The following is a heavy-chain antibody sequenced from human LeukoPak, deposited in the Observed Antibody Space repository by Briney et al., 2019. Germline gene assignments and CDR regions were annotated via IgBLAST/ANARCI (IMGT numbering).Heavy chain of an antibody. CDR2: IYYSGST. V-gene: IGHV4-39*07. D-gene: IGHD6-13*01. Sequence: SETLSLTCTVSGGSISSSSYYWGWIRQPPGKGLEWIGSIYYSGSTYYNPSLKSRVTISVDTSKNQFSLKLSSVTAADTAVYYCARDSSHGIYYYYYYYMDVWGKGTTVTVSS. CDR3: ARDSSHGIYYYYYYYMDV. J-gene: IGHJ6*03. CDR1: GGSISSSSYY.